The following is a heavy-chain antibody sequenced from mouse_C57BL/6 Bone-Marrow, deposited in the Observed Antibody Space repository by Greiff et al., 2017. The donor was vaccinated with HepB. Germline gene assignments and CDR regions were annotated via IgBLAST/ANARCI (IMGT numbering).Heavy chain of an antibody. CDR3: AWRFSATVVATDDAMDY. CDR2: IHPNSGST. J-gene: IGHJ4*01. CDR1: GYNFTSYW. V-gene: IGHV1-64*01. D-gene: IGHD1-1*01. Sequence: QVQLQQPGAELVKPGASVKLSCKASGYNFTSYWMHWVKQRPGQGLEWIGMIHPNSGSTNYNEKFKSKATLTVDKSSSTAYMQLSSLTSEDSAVYYCAWRFSATVVATDDAMDYWGQGTSVTVSS.